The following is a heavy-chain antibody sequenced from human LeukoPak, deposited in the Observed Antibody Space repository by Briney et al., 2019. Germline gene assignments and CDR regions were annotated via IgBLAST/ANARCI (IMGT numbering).Heavy chain of an antibody. J-gene: IGHJ4*02. Sequence: GGSLRLSCAASGFTFSTYWMSWVRQAPGKGLEWVANIKQDGSEKYYVDSVKGRLIISRDNAKNSLYLQMNSLRVEDTAVYYCARDGLGVVGRSGYYYGPPHFDYWGQGTLVTVSS. CDR2: IKQDGSEK. CDR1: GFTFSTYW. V-gene: IGHV3-7*05. CDR3: ARDGLGVVGRSGYYYGPPHFDY. D-gene: IGHD3-22*01.